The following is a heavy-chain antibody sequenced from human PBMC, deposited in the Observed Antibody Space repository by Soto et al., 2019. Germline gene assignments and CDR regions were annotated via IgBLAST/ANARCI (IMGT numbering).Heavy chain of an antibody. CDR1: GFTFSDYY. Sequence: GGSLRLSCAASGFTFSDYYMSWIRQAPGKGLEWVSYISSSGSTIYYADSVKGRFTISRDNAKNSLYLQMNSLRAEDTAVYYCARAHPEITIFGVVIHKYYYCYYMDVWGKGTTVTVSS. J-gene: IGHJ6*03. CDR2: ISSSGSTI. V-gene: IGHV3-11*01. D-gene: IGHD3-3*01. CDR3: ARAHPEITIFGVVIHKYYYCYYMDV.